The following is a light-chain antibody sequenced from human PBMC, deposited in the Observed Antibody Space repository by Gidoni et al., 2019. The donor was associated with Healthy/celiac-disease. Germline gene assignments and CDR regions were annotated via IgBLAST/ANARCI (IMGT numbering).Light chain of an antibody. CDR1: QSISSY. J-gene: IGKJ1*01. CDR3: QQSYSTPWT. Sequence: DIQMTQSPSSLSASVGDRVTITCRASQSISSYLNWYQQKPGKAPKLLIYAASSLQSGVPSRFSGSGSGTDFTLTISRLQPEDFATYYCQQSYSTPWTFGQXTQVEIK. CDR2: AAS. V-gene: IGKV1-39*01.